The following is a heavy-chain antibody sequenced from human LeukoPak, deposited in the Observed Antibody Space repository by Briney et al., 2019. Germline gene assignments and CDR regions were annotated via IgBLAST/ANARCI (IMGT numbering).Heavy chain of an antibody. Sequence: SETLSLTCTVSHDSISNYYWSWIRQPPGKGLEWIGYDYVSGSTNYNPSLKSRVTISVDTSKNQFSLKLSSVTAADTAVYYCARAVGQLASIDYAFDIWGQGTMVTVSS. J-gene: IGHJ3*02. D-gene: IGHD6-13*01. CDR2: DYVSGST. CDR3: ARAVGQLASIDYAFDI. V-gene: IGHV4-4*08. CDR1: HDSISNYY.